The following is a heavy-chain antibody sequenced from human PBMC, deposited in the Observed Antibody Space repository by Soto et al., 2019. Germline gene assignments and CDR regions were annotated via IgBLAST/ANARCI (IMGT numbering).Heavy chain of an antibody. J-gene: IGHJ4*02. CDR3: ARDFWGAPYYDSSGYVGGVGYYFDY. D-gene: IGHD3-22*01. Sequence: GGSLRLSCAASGFTFSSYGMHWVRQAPGKGLEWVAVIWYDGSNKYYADSVKGRFTISRDNSKNTLYLQMNSLRAEDTAVYYCARDFWGAPYYDSSGYVGGVGYYFDYWGQGTLVTVSS. CDR1: GFTFSSYG. V-gene: IGHV3-33*01. CDR2: IWYDGSNK.